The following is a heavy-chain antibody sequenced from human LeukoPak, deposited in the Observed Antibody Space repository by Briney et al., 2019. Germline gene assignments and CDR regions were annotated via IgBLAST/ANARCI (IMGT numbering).Heavy chain of an antibody. CDR3: AREHSSSFDY. CDR1: GFTFSSYA. D-gene: IGHD6-13*01. Sequence: PGGSLRLSCAASGFTFSSYAMHWVRQAPGKGLEWVAVISYDGSNKYYADSVKGRFTISRDNSKNTLYLQMNSLRAEDTAVCYCAREHSSSFDYWGQGTLVTVSS. CDR2: ISYDGSNK. V-gene: IGHV3-30-3*01. J-gene: IGHJ4*02.